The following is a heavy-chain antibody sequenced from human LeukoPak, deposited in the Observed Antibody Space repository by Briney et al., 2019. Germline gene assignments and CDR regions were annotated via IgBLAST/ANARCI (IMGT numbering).Heavy chain of an antibody. CDR1: GGSISSYY. CDR2: IYTSGST. J-gene: IGHJ4*02. CDR3: ARPSSSGYYYVANFDY. V-gene: IGHV4-4*08. D-gene: IGHD3-22*01. Sequence: PSETLSLTCTVSGGSISSYYWSWIRQPPGKGLEWIGYIYTSGSTYYNPSLKSRVTISVDTSKNQFSLKLTSVTAADTAVYYCARPSSSGYYYVANFDYWGQGTLVTVSS.